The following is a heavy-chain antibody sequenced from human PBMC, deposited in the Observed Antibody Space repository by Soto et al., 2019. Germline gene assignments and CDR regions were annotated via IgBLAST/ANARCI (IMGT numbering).Heavy chain of an antibody. CDR2: ISRSGNST. Sequence: EVQVLESGGGLAQPGRSLRLSCAVSGLSFSSYAMTWVRQSPGKGLEWVSSISRSGNSTYSADSVRGRFTISRDNAKNTLYLQMNSLRAEDAAVYYCAKDAKILDWLPTSYYFVFLGQGIMVTVSS. CDR3: AKDAKILDWLPTSYYFVF. J-gene: IGHJ4*02. V-gene: IGHV3-23*01. D-gene: IGHD3-9*01. CDR1: GLSFSSYA.